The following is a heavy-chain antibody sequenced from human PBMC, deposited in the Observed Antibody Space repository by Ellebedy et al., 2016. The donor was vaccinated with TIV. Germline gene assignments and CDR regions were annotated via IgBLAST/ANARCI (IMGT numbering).Heavy chain of an antibody. CDR2: IIPIFGTA. D-gene: IGHD6-13*01. CDR3: ARDTRIAAAGGRDYFDY. J-gene: IGHJ4*02. Sequence: SVKVSXXASGGTFSSYAISWVRQAPGQGLEWMGGIIPIFGTANYAQKFQGRVTITADESTSTAYMELSSLRSEDTAVYYCARDTRIAAAGGRDYFDYWGQGTLVTVSS. V-gene: IGHV1-69*13. CDR1: GGTFSSYA.